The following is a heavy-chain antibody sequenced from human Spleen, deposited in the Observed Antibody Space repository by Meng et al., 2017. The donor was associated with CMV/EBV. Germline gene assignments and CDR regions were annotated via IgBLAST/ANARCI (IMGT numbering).Heavy chain of an antibody. D-gene: IGHD1-26*01. J-gene: IGHJ4*02. CDR1: GFTFSSYA. CDR3: ARDRYNSGSYYLTN. CDR2: ISYDGSNK. Sequence: SGFTFSSYAMHWVRQAPGKGLEWVAVISYDGSNKYYADSVKGRFTISRDNSKNTLYLQMNSLRAEDTAVYYCARDRYNSGSYYLTNWGQGTLVTVSS. V-gene: IGHV3-30*04.